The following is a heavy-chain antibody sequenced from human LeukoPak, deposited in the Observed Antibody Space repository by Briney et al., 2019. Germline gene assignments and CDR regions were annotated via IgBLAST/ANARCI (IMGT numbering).Heavy chain of an antibody. V-gene: IGHV1-69*13. D-gene: IGHD2-21*02. CDR3: ASGRGRKVTWFDP. CDR1: GGTFSSYA. Sequence: ASVKLSCKASGGTFSSYAISWVRQAPGQGLEWMGGIIPIFGTANYAQKFQGRVTITADESTSTAYMELSSLRSEDTAVYYCASGRGRKVTWFDPWGQGTLVTVSS. J-gene: IGHJ5*02. CDR2: IIPIFGTA.